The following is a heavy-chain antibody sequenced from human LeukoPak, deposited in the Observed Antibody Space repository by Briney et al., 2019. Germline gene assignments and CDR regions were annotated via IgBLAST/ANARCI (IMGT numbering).Heavy chain of an antibody. V-gene: IGHV3-23*01. J-gene: IGHJ4*02. D-gene: IGHD3-10*01. CDR2: ISSGGGGA. CDR3: AKGWAGIYFDY. CDR1: GFTFSSYA. Sequence: GGSLRLSRAASGFTFSSYAMSWVRQAPGKGLEWVSGISSGGGGAYYAESVKGRFTISRDNSKNTLYLQMNSLRVEDTAVYYCAKGWAGIYFDYWGQGSLVTVSS.